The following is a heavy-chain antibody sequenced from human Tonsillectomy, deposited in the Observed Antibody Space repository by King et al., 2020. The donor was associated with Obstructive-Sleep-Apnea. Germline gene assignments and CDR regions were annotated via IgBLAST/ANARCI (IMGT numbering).Heavy chain of an antibody. CDR1: RFTFSSHA. D-gene: IGHD3-9*01. V-gene: IGHV3-30*19. CDR3: AITSLRYYDWLLPPFYYSYGMDV. CDR2: ISYNGSDS. Sequence: VQLVESGGGAVQPGRSLRLSCAASRFTFSSHALHWVRQAPGKGLEWVAIISYNGSDSYYADSVKGRFTISRDNSKNTLYLQMDSLRVEDTAVYYCAITSLRYYDWLLPPFYYSYGMDVWGQGTTVTVSS. J-gene: IGHJ6*02.